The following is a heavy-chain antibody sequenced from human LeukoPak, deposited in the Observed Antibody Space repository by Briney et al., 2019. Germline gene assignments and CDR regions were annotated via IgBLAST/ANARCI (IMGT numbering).Heavy chain of an antibody. CDR1: GFTFSSYG. CDR3: AKDQVAGYCSSTSCYVFDY. J-gene: IGHJ4*02. D-gene: IGHD2-2*01. Sequence: GGSLRLSCAAAGFTFSSYGMHWVRRAPGKGLGWVAFIRYDGSNKYYADSVKGRFTISRDNSKNTLYLQMNSLRAEDTAVYYCAKDQVAGYCSSTSCYVFDYWGQGTLVTVSS. CDR2: IRYDGSNK. V-gene: IGHV3-30*02.